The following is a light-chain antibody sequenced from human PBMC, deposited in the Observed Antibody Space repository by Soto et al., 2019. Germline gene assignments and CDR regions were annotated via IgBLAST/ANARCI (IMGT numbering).Light chain of an antibody. CDR2: KAS. V-gene: IGKV1-5*03. CDR1: QTISSW. J-gene: IGKJ1*01. Sequence: DIQMTQSPSTLSGSVGDRVTITCRASQTISSWLAWYQQKPGKAPKLLIYKASTLKSGVPSRFSGSGSGTDFTLTISSLQPEDVATYYCQQYNSARTFGQGTKVDI. CDR3: QQYNSART.